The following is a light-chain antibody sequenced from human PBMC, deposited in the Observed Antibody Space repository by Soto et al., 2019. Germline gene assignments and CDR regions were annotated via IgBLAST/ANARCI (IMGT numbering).Light chain of an antibody. CDR3: QQYSSAWT. CDR2: TAS. J-gene: IGKJ1*01. CDR1: QSISSW. V-gene: IGKV1-5*03. Sequence: DIQMTQSPSTLSASGGDRVTITCRASQSISSWLAWYQQKPGKAPKLLIYTASSLESGVPSRFSGSGSGTEFTLTISSLQPDDFATYYCQQYSSAWTFGQGTKVDIK.